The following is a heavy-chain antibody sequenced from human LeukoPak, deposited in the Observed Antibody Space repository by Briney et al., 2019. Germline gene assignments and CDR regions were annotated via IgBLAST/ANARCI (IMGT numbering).Heavy chain of an antibody. CDR1: GGTFSSYA. Sequence: SVKVSCKASGGTFSSYAISWVRQAPGQGLEWMGGIIPIFGTANYAQKFQGRVTITADESTSTAYVELSSLRSEDTAVYYCARDYRIAAAGYAFDIWGQGTTVTVSS. J-gene: IGHJ3*02. V-gene: IGHV1-69*13. CDR2: IIPIFGTA. CDR3: ARDYRIAAAGYAFDI. D-gene: IGHD6-13*01.